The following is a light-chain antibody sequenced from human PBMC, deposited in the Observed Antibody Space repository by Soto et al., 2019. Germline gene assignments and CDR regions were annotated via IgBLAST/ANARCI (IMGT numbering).Light chain of an antibody. CDR1: RVISTW. J-gene: IGKJ1*01. CDR3: QQYDSFSVT. V-gene: IGKV1D-16*01. Sequence: IQLTQSPSSMSASVGDRVTITCRASRVISTWLAWYQQKQGKAPKXLIYATSSLHSGVPSRFSGSGSGTDLTISISSLQPEDGETYDGQQYDSFSVTFGQGTKVDI. CDR2: ATS.